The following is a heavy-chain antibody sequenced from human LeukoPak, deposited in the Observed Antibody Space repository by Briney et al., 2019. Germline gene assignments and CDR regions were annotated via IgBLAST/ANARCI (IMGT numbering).Heavy chain of an antibody. CDR1: GFTFDDYG. D-gene: IGHD2-15*01. Sequence: GGSLRLSCAASGFTFDDYGMSWVRQAPGKGLEWVSGINWNGGSTGYADFVKGRFTISRDNAKNSLYLQMNSLRAEDTALYYCARRATVVVVAATQDYYYYYMDVWGKGTTVTVSS. V-gene: IGHV3-20*04. CDR3: ARRATVVVVAATQDYYYYYMDV. CDR2: INWNGGST. J-gene: IGHJ6*03.